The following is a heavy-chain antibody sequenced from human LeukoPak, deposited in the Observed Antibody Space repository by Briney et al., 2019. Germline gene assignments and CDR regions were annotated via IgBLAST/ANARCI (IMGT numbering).Heavy chain of an antibody. V-gene: IGHV1-69*05. CDR3: ARDTIAAAGIFDY. Sequence: ASVKVSCKPSGVTFSSYAISWVRQAPGQGLEWMGRIIPIFGTANYAQKFQGRVTITTDESTSTVYMELSSLRSEDTAVYYCARDTIAAAGIFDYWGQGTLVTVSS. D-gene: IGHD6-13*01. CDR2: IIPIFGTA. CDR1: GVTFSSYA. J-gene: IGHJ4*02.